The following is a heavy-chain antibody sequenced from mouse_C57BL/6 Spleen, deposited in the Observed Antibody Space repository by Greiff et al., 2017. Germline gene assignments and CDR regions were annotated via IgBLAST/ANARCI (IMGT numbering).Heavy chain of an antibody. Sequence: VQLQQSGAELVRPGSSVKLSCKASGYTFTSYWMDWVKQRPGQGLEWIGNIYPSDSETHYNQKFKDKATLTVDKSSSTAYMQLSSLTSEDSAVYYCARSRDYARFAYWGQGTLVTVSA. CDR1: GYTFTSYW. CDR2: IYPSDSET. CDR3: ARSRDYARFAY. V-gene: IGHV1-61*01. J-gene: IGHJ3*01. D-gene: IGHD2-4*01.